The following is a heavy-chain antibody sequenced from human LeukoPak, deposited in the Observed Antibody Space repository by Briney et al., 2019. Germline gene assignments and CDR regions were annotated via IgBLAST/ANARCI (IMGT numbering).Heavy chain of an antibody. V-gene: IGHV3-23*01. CDR1: GFSFSNYA. Sequence: GGSLRLSCTASGFSFSNYAMAWVRQAPGKGLEWVSGISAGGTRTYYADSVRGRFTMFRDNSMDTVYLQMNSLRAEDTGVYYCAKYAVRETFFGDYWGQGTLVAVSS. D-gene: IGHD3-3*01. J-gene: IGHJ4*02. CDR3: AKYAVRETFFGDY. CDR2: ISAGGTRT.